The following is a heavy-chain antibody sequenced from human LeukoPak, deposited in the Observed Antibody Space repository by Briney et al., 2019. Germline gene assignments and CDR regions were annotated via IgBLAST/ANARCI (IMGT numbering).Heavy chain of an antibody. V-gene: IGHV4-39*07. CDR2: IYSSGNT. CDR3: ARGIVGAIGDY. CDR1: GGSIMSSSYY. Sequence: SETLSLTCTVSGGSIMSSSYYWGWIRQPPGKGLEWIGAIYSSGNTYYNPSLRSRLTISVDTSKNQFSLKLSSVTAADTAIYFCARGIVGAIGDYWGQGTLVTVSS. D-gene: IGHD1-26*01. J-gene: IGHJ4*02.